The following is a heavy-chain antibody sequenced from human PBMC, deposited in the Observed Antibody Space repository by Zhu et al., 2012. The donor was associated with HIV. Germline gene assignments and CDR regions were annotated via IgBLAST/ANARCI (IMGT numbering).Heavy chain of an antibody. CDR3: ARLPATYEYDKYAFDI. V-gene: IGHV4-38-2*02. D-gene: IGHD3-16*01. CDR1: GYSISSGYY. CDR2: VSHSGNR. Sequence: QVQLQESGPGLVKPSETLSLTCSVSGYSISSGYYWGWIRQPPGKGLEWIGSVSHSGNRYYKSSLQSRLSISLDTSKNYFSLNLTSVTAADTAVYFCARLPATYEYDKYAFDIWGQGDQGSPSLQ. J-gene: IGHJ3*02.